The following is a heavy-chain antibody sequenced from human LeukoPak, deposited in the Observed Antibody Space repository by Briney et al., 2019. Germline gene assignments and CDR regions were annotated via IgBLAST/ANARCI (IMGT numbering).Heavy chain of an antibody. J-gene: IGHJ5*02. D-gene: IGHD3-3*01. Sequence: GGSLRLSCAASGITLSSYTMHWVRQAPGKGLEWVALISYDASKKYHADSVKGRFTISRDISMNTLYLEMNSLRAEDTAVYYCAREVNFGVVIAVKRFDPWGQGTLVTVSS. CDR3: AREVNFGVVIAVKRFDP. CDR1: GITLSSYT. V-gene: IGHV3-30*04. CDR2: ISYDASKK.